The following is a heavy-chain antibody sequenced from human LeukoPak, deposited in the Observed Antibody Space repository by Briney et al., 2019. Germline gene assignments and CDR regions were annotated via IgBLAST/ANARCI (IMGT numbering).Heavy chain of an antibody. D-gene: IGHD3-10*01. V-gene: IGHV4-59*12. J-gene: IGHJ4*02. CDR1: GGSISSYY. CDR3: ARVVRGVINLDY. CDR2: IYYSGST. Sequence: SETLSLTCTVSGGSISSYYWSWIRQPPGKGLEWIGYIYYSGSTNYNPSLKSRVTISVDTSKNQFSLKLSSVTAADTAVYYCARVVRGVINLDYWGQGTLVTVSS.